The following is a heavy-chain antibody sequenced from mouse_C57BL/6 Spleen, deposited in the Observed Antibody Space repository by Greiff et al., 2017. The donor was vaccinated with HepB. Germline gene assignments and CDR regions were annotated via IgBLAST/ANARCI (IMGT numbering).Heavy chain of an antibody. V-gene: IGHV1-50*01. CDR1: GYTFTSYW. CDR2: IDPSDSYT. D-gene: IGHD2-5*01. CDR3: AAYYSNYGYFDY. J-gene: IGHJ2*01. Sequence: QVQLQQPGAELVKPGASVKLSCKASGYTFTSYWMQWVKQRPGQGLEWIGEIDPSDSYTNYNQKFKGKATLTVDTSSSTAYMQLSSLTSEDSAVYYCAAYYSNYGYFDYWGQGTTLTVSS.